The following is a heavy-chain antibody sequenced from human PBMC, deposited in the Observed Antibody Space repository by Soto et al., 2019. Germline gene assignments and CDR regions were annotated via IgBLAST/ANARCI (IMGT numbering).Heavy chain of an antibody. J-gene: IGHJ6*02. CDR3: ARGHIVVVPAAMRYYYYGMDV. CDR1: GGTFSSYA. Sequence: QVQLVQSGAEVKKPGSSVKVSCKASGGTFSSYAISWVRQAPGQGLEWMGGIIPIFGTANYAQKFQGRVTITADESTSTAYMELSSLRSEDTAVYYCARGHIVVVPAAMRYYYYGMDVWGQGTTVTVSS. V-gene: IGHV1-69*01. CDR2: IIPIFGTA. D-gene: IGHD2-2*01.